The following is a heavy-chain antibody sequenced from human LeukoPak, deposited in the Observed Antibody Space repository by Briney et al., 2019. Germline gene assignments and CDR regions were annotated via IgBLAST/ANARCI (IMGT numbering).Heavy chain of an antibody. D-gene: IGHD3-22*01. CDR3: AIPMSNYYDSRHLPHY. CDR2: INHSGST. J-gene: IGHJ4*02. CDR1: GGSFSGYY. Sequence: PSETLSLTCAVYGGSFSGYYWSWIRQPPGKGLEWIGEINHSGSTNYNPSLKSRVTISVDTSKNQFSLKLSSVTAADTAVYYCAIPMSNYYDSRHLPHYWGQGTLVTVSS. V-gene: IGHV4-34*01.